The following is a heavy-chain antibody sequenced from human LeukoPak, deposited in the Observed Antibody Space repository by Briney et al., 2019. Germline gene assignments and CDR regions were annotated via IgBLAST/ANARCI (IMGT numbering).Heavy chain of an antibody. D-gene: IGHD3-22*01. CDR1: GGSISSNDW. V-gene: IGHV4-4*03. CDR3: ARAYVSAT. CDR2: IYHSGSS. J-gene: IGHJ5*02. Sequence: PETLSLTCAVSGGSISSNDWWSWVRQPPGKGLEWIGEIYHSGSSNYNPSLKSRVTISVDKSKNQFSLNLRSVTAADTAVYYCARAYVSATWGQGTLVTVSS.